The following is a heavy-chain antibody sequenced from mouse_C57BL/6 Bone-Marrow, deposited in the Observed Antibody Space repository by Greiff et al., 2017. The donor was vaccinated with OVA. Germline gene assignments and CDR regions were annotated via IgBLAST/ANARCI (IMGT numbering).Heavy chain of an antibody. CDR3: ARVTCYGYDWYFDV. D-gene: IGHD2-9*01. CDR2: ISDGGSYT. CDR1: GFTFSSYA. Sequence: EVKLQESGGGLVKPGGSLKLSCAASGFTFSSYAMSWVRQTPEKRLEWVATISDGGSYTYYPANVKGRFTISRDNAKNNLYLQMSHLKSEDTAMYYCARVTCYGYDWYFDVWGTGTTVTVSS. J-gene: IGHJ1*03. V-gene: IGHV5-4*03.